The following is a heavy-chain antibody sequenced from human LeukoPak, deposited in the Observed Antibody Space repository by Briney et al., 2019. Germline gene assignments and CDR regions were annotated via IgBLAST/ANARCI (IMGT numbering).Heavy chain of an antibody. Sequence: ASVKVSCKASGYTFTSYDISWVRQAPGQGFEWMGWISGYNGNTKYAQKFQGRVTMTTDTPTSTAYMELRSLRSDDTAVYYCARSMVRGVYYVLGYWGQGTLVTVSS. CDR3: ARSMVRGVYYVLGY. J-gene: IGHJ4*02. CDR1: GYTFTSYD. V-gene: IGHV1-18*01. CDR2: ISGYNGNT. D-gene: IGHD3-10*01.